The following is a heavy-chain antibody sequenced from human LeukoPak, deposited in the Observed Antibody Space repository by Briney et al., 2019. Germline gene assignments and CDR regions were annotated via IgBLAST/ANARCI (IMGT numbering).Heavy chain of an antibody. D-gene: IGHD3-10*01. CDR3: AREGAGSRGAFDI. J-gene: IGHJ3*02. Sequence: SVKLSCKASGGTFSSYAISWVRQAPGQGLEWMGGIITIFGTANYAQKFQGRVTSTADESTSTAYMELSSLRSEDTAVYYCAREGAGSRGAFDIWGQGTMVTVSS. CDR2: IITIFGTA. V-gene: IGHV1-69*13. CDR1: GGTFSSYA.